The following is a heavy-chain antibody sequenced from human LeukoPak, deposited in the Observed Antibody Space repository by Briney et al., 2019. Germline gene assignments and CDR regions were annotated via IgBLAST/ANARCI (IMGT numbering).Heavy chain of an antibody. J-gene: IGHJ5*02. CDR3: ARLLGTHINYFDP. Sequence: SETLSLTCTVSGYSISSGYYWGWIRQPPGKGLEWIGSIYYSGSTYYNPSLKSRVTISVDTSKNQFSLKLSSVTAADTAVYYCARLLGTHINYFDPWGQGTLVTVSS. D-gene: IGHD2-21*01. CDR1: GYSISSGYY. CDR2: IYYSGST. V-gene: IGHV4-38-2*02.